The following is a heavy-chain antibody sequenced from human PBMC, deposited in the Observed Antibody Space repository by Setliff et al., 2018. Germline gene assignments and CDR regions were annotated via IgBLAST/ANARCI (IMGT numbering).Heavy chain of an antibody. CDR3: ARVDFTMIQGVLGL. CDR2: VYYSGYT. V-gene: IGHV4-39*07. CDR1: GGSVSSTSHY. D-gene: IGHD3-10*01. J-gene: IGHJ1*01. Sequence: SETLSLTCNVSGGSVSSTSHYWGWIRQPPGKGMEWIGRVYYSGYTYYNPSLHRRVTISVDMSKNQFSLKLTSVTAADTAVYYCARVDFTMIQGVLGLWGQGTLVTVSS.